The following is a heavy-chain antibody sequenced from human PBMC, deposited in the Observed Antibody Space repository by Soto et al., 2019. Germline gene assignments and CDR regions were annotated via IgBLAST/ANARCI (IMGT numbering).Heavy chain of an antibody. D-gene: IGHD5-18*01. CDR1: GFTFSSYG. Sequence: QVQPVESGGGVVQPGRSLRLSCAASGFTFSSYGMHWVRQAPGKGPERVAVISYDGSNKYYADSVKGRFTISRDNSKNTRYLQMNSLRAEDTAGYYCAKGGGGYSYGPLYYYGMDVWGQGTTVTVSS. CDR2: ISYDGSNK. CDR3: AKGGGGYSYGPLYYYGMDV. J-gene: IGHJ6*02. V-gene: IGHV3-30*18.